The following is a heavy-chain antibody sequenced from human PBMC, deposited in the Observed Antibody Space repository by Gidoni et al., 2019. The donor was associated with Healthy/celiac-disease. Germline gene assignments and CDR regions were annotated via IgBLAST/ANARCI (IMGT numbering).Heavy chain of an antibody. CDR3: ARDWALGVPAAMFKEGTDAFDI. D-gene: IGHD2-2*01. CDR1: GFTFSSYS. J-gene: IGHJ3*02. V-gene: IGHV3-21*01. CDR2: ISSSSSYI. Sequence: EVQLVASGGGLVKPGGSLRLSCAASGFTFSSYSMNWVRQAPGKGLEWVSSISSSSSYIYYSVSGKGRCTSSRDNAKNSLYRQMNSLRDEDTAVYYCARDWALGVPAAMFKEGTDAFDIWGQVTMVTVSS.